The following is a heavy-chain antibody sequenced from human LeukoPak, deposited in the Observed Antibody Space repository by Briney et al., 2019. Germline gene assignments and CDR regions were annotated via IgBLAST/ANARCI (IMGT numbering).Heavy chain of an antibody. J-gene: IGHJ6*02. CDR1: GYTLTELS. V-gene: IGHV1-24*01. Sequence: ASVKVSCKVSGYTLTELSMHWVRQAPGKGLEWMGGFDPEDGETIYAQKFQGRVTMTEDTSTDTAYMELSSLRSEDTAVYYCATRSKNYYYYGMDVWGQGTTVTASS. CDR3: ATRSKNYYYYGMDV. CDR2: FDPEDGET.